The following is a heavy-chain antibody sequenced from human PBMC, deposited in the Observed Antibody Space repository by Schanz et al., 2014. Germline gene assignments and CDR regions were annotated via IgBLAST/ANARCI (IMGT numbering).Heavy chain of an antibody. CDR2: ISANSGGT. Sequence: QVQLVQSGAEVKKPGASVKVSCKASGYTFTDYYIHWVRQAPGQGLEWMGWISANSGGTNYAQKFQGRVTMTRDTSISTAYMELSRLKSDDTAVYYCARDSDVSKYNLFDSWGQGTLVTVSS. V-gene: IGHV1-2*02. CDR3: ARDSDVSKYNLFDS. J-gene: IGHJ5*01. CDR1: GYTFTDYY.